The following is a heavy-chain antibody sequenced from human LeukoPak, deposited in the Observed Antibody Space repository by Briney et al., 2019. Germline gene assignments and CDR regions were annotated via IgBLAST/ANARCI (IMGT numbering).Heavy chain of an antibody. CDR2: ISTDGSNE. D-gene: IGHD3-22*01. CDR3: AKVHYYDSSGYLDY. Sequence: GGPLRLSCAASGFTFSSYGMHWVRQAPGKGLEWVAVISTDGSNEYYADSVKGRFTISRDNSKKTLYLQMNSLRAEDTAVYYCAKVHYYDSSGYLDYWGQGTLVTVSS. J-gene: IGHJ4*02. V-gene: IGHV3-30*18. CDR1: GFTFSSYG.